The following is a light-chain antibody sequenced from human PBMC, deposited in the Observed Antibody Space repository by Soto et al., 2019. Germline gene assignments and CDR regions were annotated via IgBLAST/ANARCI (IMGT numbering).Light chain of an antibody. CDR3: QQYNNWPRT. CDR2: GAS. J-gene: IGKJ2*01. Sequence: EIVMTQSPATQSVSPGERATLSCRASPSVSSNLAWYQQKPGQAPRLLIYGASTRATGIPARFSGSGSGTEFTLTISSLQSEDFAVYYCQQYNNWPRTFGQGTKLEIK. V-gene: IGKV3-15*01. CDR1: PSVSSN.